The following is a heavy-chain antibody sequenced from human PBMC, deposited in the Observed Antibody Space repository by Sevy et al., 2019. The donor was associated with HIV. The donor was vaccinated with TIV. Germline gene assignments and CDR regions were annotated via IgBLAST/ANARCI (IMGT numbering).Heavy chain of an antibody. CDR1: GFTFSSYA. CDR3: ARDMDYDFWSGLDY. J-gene: IGHJ4*02. CDR2: ISYDGSNK. D-gene: IGHD3-3*01. Sequence: GGSLRLSCAASGFTFSSYAMHWVRQAPGKGLEWVAVISYDGSNKYYADSVKGRFTISRDNAKNSLYLQMNSLRAEDTAVYYCARDMDYDFWSGLDYWGQGTLVTVSS. V-gene: IGHV3-30-3*01.